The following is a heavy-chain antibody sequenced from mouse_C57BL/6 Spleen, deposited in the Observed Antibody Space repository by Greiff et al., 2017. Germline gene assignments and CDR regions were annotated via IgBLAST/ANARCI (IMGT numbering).Heavy chain of an antibody. D-gene: IGHD1-1*01. V-gene: IGHV1-53*01. Sequence: QVHVKQPGTELVKPGASVKLSCKASGYTFTSYWMHWVKQRPGQGLEWIGNINPSNGGTNYNEKFKSKATLTVDKSSSTAYMQLSSLTSEDSAVYYCAREGTVVVPAGFAYWGQGTLVTVSA. J-gene: IGHJ3*01. CDR3: AREGTVVVPAGFAY. CDR2: INPSNGGT. CDR1: GYTFTSYW.